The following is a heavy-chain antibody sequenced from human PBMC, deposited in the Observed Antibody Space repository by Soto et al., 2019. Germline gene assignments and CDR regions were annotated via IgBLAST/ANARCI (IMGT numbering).Heavy chain of an antibody. V-gene: IGHV3-30-3*01. CDR3: ASRQRITMVRGVWSWFDP. J-gene: IGHJ5*02. CDR1: GFTFSSYA. Sequence: QVQLVESGGGVVQPGRSLRLSCAASGFTFSSYAMHWVRRAPGKGLEWMAVMSYDGSNKYYADSVKGRFTISRDNSKNTLYLQMNSLRPEDTALYYCASRQRITMVRGVWSWFDPWGQGTLVTVSS. CDR2: MSYDGSNK. D-gene: IGHD3-10*01.